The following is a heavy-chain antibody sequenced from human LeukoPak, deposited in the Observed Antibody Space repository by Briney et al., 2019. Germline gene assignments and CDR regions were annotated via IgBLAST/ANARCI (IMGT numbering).Heavy chain of an antibody. J-gene: IGHJ3*02. CDR2: VYHSGNT. V-gene: IGHV4-38-2*02. D-gene: IGHD3-9*01. Sequence: PETLSLTCTVSGFSISSGYYWGWIRQPPGKGLEWIGCVYHSGNTYYNPSLESRVTISVDTSKNQFSLKLSSVTAADTAVYFCARTYYDIFTDAFDIWGQGTMVTVSS. CDR3: ARTYYDIFTDAFDI. CDR1: GFSISSGYY.